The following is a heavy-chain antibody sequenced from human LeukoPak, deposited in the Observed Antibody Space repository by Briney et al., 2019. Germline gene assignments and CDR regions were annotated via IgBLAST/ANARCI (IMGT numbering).Heavy chain of an antibody. D-gene: IGHD3/OR15-3a*01. J-gene: IGHJ4*02. CDR3: ARSITYSIYLLDF. V-gene: IGHV3-23*01. CDR1: GFNFKDYD. CDR2: ISARGVST. Sequence: GGSLRLSGAASGFNFKDYDMTWVRQAPGKGLEWVASISARGVSTNYADSVRGRFTISRDNSNRVVYLRMNSLRTEDTAVYYCARSITYSIYLLDFWGQGTRVIVSS.